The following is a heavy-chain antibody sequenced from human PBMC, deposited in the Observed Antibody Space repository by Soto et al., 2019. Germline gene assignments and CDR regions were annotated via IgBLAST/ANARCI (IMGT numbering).Heavy chain of an antibody. V-gene: IGHV3-21*01. Sequence: EVQLVESGEARSSLGGPLGLSWEPSELTFIPFTLPWVRQAPGRGLKGVSSIRSSSRYIYYADSLKGRFTISRDNAKNSLYLQMDSLRAEDTAVYYCATNLLRDDFWSGYLYWWGRGTLVTVSS. D-gene: IGHD3-3*01. CDR2: IRSSSRYI. J-gene: IGHJ4*02. CDR3: ATNLLRDDFWSGYLYW. CDR1: ELTFIPFT.